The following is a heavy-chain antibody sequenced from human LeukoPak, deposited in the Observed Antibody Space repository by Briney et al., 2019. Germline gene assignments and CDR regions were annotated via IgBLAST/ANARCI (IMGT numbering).Heavy chain of an antibody. CDR2: INHSGST. V-gene: IGHV4-34*01. Sequence: TETLSLTCAVYGGSFSGYYWSWIRQPPGKGLEWIGEINHSGSTNYNPSLKSRVTISVDTSKNQFSLKLSSVTAADTAVYYCAREGSAAAGPYYYYMDVWGKGTTVTVSS. CDR3: AREGSAAAGPYYYYMDV. D-gene: IGHD6-13*01. J-gene: IGHJ6*03. CDR1: GGSFSGYY.